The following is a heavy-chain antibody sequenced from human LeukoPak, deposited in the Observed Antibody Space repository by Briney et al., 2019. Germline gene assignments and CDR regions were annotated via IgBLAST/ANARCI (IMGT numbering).Heavy chain of an antibody. Sequence: SETLSLTCTVSGGSISSYYWSWIRQPPGKGLEWIGYIYYSGSTNYNPSLKSRVTISVDTSKNQFSLKLSSVTAADTAVYYCARAAYTSSWYPDVFDIWGQGTMVTVSS. CDR3: ARAAYTSSWYPDVFDI. J-gene: IGHJ3*02. CDR1: GGSISSYY. CDR2: IYYSGST. D-gene: IGHD6-13*01. V-gene: IGHV4-59*01.